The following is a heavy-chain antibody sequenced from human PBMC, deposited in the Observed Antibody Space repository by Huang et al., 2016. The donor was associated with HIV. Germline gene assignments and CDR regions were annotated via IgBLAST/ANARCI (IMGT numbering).Heavy chain of an antibody. J-gene: IGHJ4*02. D-gene: IGHD1-26*01. V-gene: IGHV3-48*02. CDR1: GFTFRTYG. CDR3: ARQVGYFDY. CDR2: ISSGSTTI. Sequence: EVQLVESGGGLVQPGGSLRVSCAGSGFTFRTYGINWVRQAPGKGLEWISYISSGSTTIYDADSVKGRFTISRDDAEKSVYLQMNSLRDEDTAIYYCARQVGYFDYWGQGTRVTVSS.